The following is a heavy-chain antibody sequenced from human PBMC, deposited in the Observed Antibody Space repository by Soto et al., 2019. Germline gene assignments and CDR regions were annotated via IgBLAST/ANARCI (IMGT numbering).Heavy chain of an antibody. CDR2: IDHNGVA. J-gene: IGHJ6*02. V-gene: IGHV4-4*02. CDR3: ARMNRDYYYYGMDV. Sequence: SETLSLTCGVSGDSISSSKWWTWVRQTPGNGLEWIGKIDHNGVANYNPSLEGRVTISKDISRNQISLKVTSVTAADSAVYYCARMNRDYYYYGMDVWGQGATVTVSS. CDR1: GDSISSSKW.